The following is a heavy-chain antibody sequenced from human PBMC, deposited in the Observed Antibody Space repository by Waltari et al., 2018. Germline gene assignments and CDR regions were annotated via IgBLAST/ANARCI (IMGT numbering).Heavy chain of an antibody. J-gene: IGHJ4*02. D-gene: IGHD3-16*01. Sequence: QVDLVESGGGLVEPGGSLRLSCVASGFSFSNSYMSWVSPAPGRGLECLSYIIDDDFYTNYTDSVKGRFTISRGNTKNSLYLQMNSLRAEDTAVYYCVREITRGGYYFNFWGPGTLVTVSS. V-gene: IGHV3-11*06. CDR1: GFSFSNSY. CDR3: VREITRGGYYFNF. CDR2: IIDDDFYT.